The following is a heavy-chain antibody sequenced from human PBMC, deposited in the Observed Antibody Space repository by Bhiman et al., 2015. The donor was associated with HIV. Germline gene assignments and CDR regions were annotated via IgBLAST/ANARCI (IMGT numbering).Heavy chain of an antibody. J-gene: IGHJ5*02. CDR3: ARGSSSSLSAERFDP. CDR2: ISSSSYI. CDR1: GFTFSSHS. Sequence: EVQLVESGGGLVKPGGSLRLSCAASGFTFSSHSMNWVRQAPGKGLEWVSSISSSSYIYYADSVKGRFTISRDNAKNSLYLQMNSLRAEDTAVYYCARGSSSSLSAERFDPWGQGTLVTVSS. V-gene: IGHV3-21*01. D-gene: IGHD6-6*01.